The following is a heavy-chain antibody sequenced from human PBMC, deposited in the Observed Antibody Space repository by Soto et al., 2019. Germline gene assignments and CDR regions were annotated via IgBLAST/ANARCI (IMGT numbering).Heavy chain of an antibody. D-gene: IGHD1-26*01. CDR3: ARFSGTYFDS. CDR1: GASIDSGGYS. CDR2: IYHIGNT. J-gene: IGHJ4*02. Sequence: PSETLSLTCAVSGASIDSGGYSWSWVRQPPGKGLEWIGDIYHIGNTYYNPSLQSRVTISVDKSKNQISLKMTSMTAADTAVYFCARFSGTYFDSWGQGALVTV. V-gene: IGHV4-30-2*01.